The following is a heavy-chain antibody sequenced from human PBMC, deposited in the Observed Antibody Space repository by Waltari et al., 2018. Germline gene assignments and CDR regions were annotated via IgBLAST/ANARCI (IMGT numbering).Heavy chain of an antibody. D-gene: IGHD5-18*01. J-gene: IGHJ4*02. CDR3: AREGYSYGYDY. V-gene: IGHV3-21*01. CDR1: GFTFSSYS. Sequence: EVQLVESGGGLVTPGGSLRLSCAASGFTFSSYSMNWARQAPGKGLEWVSSISSSSSYIYYADSVKGRFTISRDNAKNSLYLQMNSPRAEDTAVYYCAREGYSYGYDYWGQGTLVTVSS. CDR2: ISSSSSYI.